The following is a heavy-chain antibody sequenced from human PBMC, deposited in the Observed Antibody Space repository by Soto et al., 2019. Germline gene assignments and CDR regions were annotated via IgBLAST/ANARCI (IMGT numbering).Heavy chain of an antibody. J-gene: IGHJ3*02. Sequence: GGSVKGSCKASGYTFTPHYIHWVRQAPGQGLEWMGIINPSGGSTSYAQKFQGRVTMTRDTSTSTVYMELSSLRSEDTAVYYCARASAFDIWGQGTMVTVSS. CDR3: ARASAFDI. V-gene: IGHV1-46*03. CDR1: GYTFTPHY. CDR2: INPSGGST.